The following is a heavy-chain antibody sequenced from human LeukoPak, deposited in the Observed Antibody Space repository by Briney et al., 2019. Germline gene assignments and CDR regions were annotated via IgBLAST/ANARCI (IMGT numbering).Heavy chain of an antibody. J-gene: IGHJ4*02. D-gene: IGHD6-19*01. CDR1: GFTFSSYW. CDR3: AKWDRIAVAGSSDY. CDR2: INSDGSST. V-gene: IGHV3-74*01. Sequence: PGGSLRLSCAASGFTFSSYWMHWVRQAPGKGLVWVSRINSDGSSTSYADSVKGRFTISRDNAKNTLYLQMNSLRAEDTAVYYCAKWDRIAVAGSSDYWGQGTLVTVSS.